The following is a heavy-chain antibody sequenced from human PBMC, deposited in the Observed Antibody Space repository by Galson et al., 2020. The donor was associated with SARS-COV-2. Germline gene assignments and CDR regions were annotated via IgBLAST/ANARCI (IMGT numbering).Heavy chain of an antibody. J-gene: IGHJ3*02. V-gene: IGHV4-59*13. CDR1: GGSISSYY. CDR3: ARALFDYGGTPDAFDI. D-gene: IGHD4-17*01. Sequence: SETLSLTCTVSGGSISSYYWSWIRQPPGKGLEWIGYIYYSGSTNYNPSLKSRVTISVDTSKNQFSLKLSSVTAADTAVYYCARALFDYGGTPDAFDIWGKGTMVTVSS. CDR2: IYYSGST.